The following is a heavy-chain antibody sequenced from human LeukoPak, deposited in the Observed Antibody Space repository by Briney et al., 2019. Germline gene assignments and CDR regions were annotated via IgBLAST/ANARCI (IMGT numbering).Heavy chain of an antibody. Sequence: GGSLRLSCAASGFTFDDYAMHWVRQAPGKGLEWVSGISWNSGSIGYVDSVKGRFTISRDNAKNSLYLQMNSLRAEDTAVYYCARDGLGVATINGAFDIWGQGTMVTVSS. CDR3: ARDGLGVATINGAFDI. V-gene: IGHV3-9*01. CDR1: GFTFDDYA. CDR2: ISWNSGSI. J-gene: IGHJ3*02. D-gene: IGHD5-12*01.